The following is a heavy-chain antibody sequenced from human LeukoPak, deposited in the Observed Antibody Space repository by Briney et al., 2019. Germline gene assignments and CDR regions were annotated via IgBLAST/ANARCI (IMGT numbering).Heavy chain of an antibody. CDR2: INPSGANT. D-gene: IGHD1-1*01. J-gene: IGHJ4*02. Sequence: ASVKVSCKAFGYTFTNYYMHWVRQAPGQGLEWMGLINPSGANTNYAQKFQGRVSMTRDTSTSTVYMDLSSLRSEDTALYYCARDSINPAGTNTNFDYWGQGTLVTASP. CDR1: GYTFTNYY. V-gene: IGHV1-46*01. CDR3: ARDSINPAGTNTNFDY.